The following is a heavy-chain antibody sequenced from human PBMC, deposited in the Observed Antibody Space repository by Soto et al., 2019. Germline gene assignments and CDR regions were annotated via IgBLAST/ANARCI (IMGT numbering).Heavy chain of an antibody. V-gene: IGHV1-2*02. CDR1: GYTFTGYY. D-gene: IGHD3-16*02. CDR2: INPNSGGT. CDR3: ARVSVPYYYYAMDV. J-gene: IGHJ6*02. Sequence: KVSCKASGYTFTGYYMHWVRQAPGQGLEWMGWINPNSGGTNYAQKFQGRVTMTRDTSISTAYMELSRLRSDDTAVYYCARVSVPYYYYAMDVWGQGTTATGSS.